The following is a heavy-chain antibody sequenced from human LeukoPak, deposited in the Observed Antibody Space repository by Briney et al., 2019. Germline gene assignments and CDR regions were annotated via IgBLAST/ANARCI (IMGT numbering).Heavy chain of an antibody. V-gene: IGHV5-51*01. J-gene: IGHJ4*02. CDR2: IYPGDSDT. D-gene: IGHD1-26*01. Sequence: GESLKISCKGSGYNFNTYWIGWVRQLPGKGLEWMGIIYPGDSDTRYSPSFQGQVTISADKSISTAYLQWSSLKASDTAMYYCSRTASSGSSQFPFDYWGQGTLVTVSS. CDR3: SRTASSGSSQFPFDY. CDR1: GYNFNTYW.